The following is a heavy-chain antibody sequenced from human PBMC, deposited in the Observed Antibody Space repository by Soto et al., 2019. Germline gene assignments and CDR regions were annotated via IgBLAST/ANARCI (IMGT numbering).Heavy chain of an antibody. D-gene: IGHD2-2*01. V-gene: IGHV4-34*01. Sequence: SSETLSLTCAVYGGSFSGYYGSWIRQPPGKGLEWIGEINHSGSTNYNPSLKSRVTISVDTSKNQFSLKLSSVTAADTAVYYCAREGIVVVPAADHYYYYYMDVWGKGTTVTVSS. CDR3: AREGIVVVPAADHYYYYYMDV. CDR2: INHSGST. J-gene: IGHJ6*03. CDR1: GGSFSGYY.